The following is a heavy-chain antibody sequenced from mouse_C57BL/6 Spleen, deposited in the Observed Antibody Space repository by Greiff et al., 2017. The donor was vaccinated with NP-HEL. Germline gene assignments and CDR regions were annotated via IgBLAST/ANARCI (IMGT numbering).Heavy chain of an antibody. J-gene: IGHJ2*01. CDR2: ISDGGSYT. CDR1: GFTFSSYA. D-gene: IGHD1-1*01. V-gene: IGHV5-4*01. CDR3: AREIYYYGSSHPFDY. Sequence: EVMLVESGGGLVKPGGSLKLSCAASGFTFSSYAMSWVRQTPEKRLEWVATISDGGSYTYYPDNVKGRFTISRDNAKNNLYLQMSHLKSEDTAMYYCAREIYYYGSSHPFDYWGQGTTLTVSS.